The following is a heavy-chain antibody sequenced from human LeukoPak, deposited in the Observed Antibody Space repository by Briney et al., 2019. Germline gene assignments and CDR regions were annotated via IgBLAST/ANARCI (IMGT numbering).Heavy chain of an antibody. J-gene: IGHJ4*02. Sequence: PGGSLRLSCAASGFNFSSYNMNWVRQTPEKRLEWISHISVTSDVIYYTDSVKGRFTISRDNAKNSLYLQMNSLRADDTAVYFCAKDSVDYYDNSGGAFDHRGPGTLVAVSP. CDR3: AKDSVDYYDNSGGAFDH. CDR2: ISVTSDVI. V-gene: IGHV3-48*01. D-gene: IGHD3-22*01. CDR1: GFNFSSYN.